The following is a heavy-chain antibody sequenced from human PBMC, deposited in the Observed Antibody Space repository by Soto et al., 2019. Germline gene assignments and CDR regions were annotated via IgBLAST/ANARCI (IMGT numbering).Heavy chain of an antibody. V-gene: IGHV3-23*01. CDR1: GFIFSDHA. J-gene: IGHJ5*02. D-gene: IGHD3-10*01. CDR2: ISGNGIAT. CDR3: ARDAISMVRGTTKWFDP. Sequence: GGSLRLSCEASGFIFSDHAISWVRQAPWKGLEWVSAISGNGIATYYADSVKGRFTISRDNSKKTLYLQMNRLRADDTAVYYFARDAISMVRGTTKWFDPWGQGTLVTVCS.